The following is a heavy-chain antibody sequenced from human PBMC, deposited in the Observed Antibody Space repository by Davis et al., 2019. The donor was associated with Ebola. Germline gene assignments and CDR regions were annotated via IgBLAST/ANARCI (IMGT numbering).Heavy chain of an antibody. D-gene: IGHD1-20*01. CDR2: IYTGDSDT. CDR1: DNTFTNYW. CDR3: ASLRRTITGMDDGFDL. J-gene: IGHJ3*01. Sequence: GGSLRLSCKGSDNTFTNYWIGWVRQMPGKGLEWMGIIYTGDSDTRYSPSFRGQVTISADKSTRTAYLQWGSLKASDTAMYYCASLRRTITGMDDGFDLWGQGTMVTVSS. V-gene: IGHV5-51*01.